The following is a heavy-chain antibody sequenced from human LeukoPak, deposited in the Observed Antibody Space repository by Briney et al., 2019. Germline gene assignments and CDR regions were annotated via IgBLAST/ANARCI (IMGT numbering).Heavy chain of an antibody. V-gene: IGHV3-30*04. J-gene: IGHJ4*02. CDR1: GFTYSRCA. CDR3: ARGLRGFDY. Sequence: SGGSLRLSCAASGFTYSRCAMHWVRQAPGKGLEWVAVISYDGSNKYYADSVKGRFTISRDNSKNTLYLQMNSLRAEDTAVYYYARGLRGFDYWGQGTLVTVSS. D-gene: IGHD3-16*01. CDR2: ISYDGSNK.